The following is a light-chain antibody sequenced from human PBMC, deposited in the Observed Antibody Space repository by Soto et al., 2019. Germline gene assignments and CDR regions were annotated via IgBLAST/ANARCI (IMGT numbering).Light chain of an antibody. J-gene: IGKJ5*01. V-gene: IGKV3D-15*01. Sequence: EIEMTQSPATLSVSLGERATLSCRASQSVSSDFAWYQQKPGQAPRLLIYDASTRATGIPARFSGSGSGTEFILTTSSMQSEDFGVSYCQQYTNWPPITFGQGTRLEIK. CDR1: QSVSSD. CDR3: QQYTNWPPIT. CDR2: DAS.